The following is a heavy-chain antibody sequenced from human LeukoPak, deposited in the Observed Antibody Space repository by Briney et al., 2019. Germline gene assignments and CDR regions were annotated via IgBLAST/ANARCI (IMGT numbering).Heavy chain of an antibody. CDR1: EFTFSSYG. CDR3: VLSQYCSSTSCYITYYYYGMDV. V-gene: IGHV3-23*01. J-gene: IGHJ6*02. Sequence: GGSLRLSCAASEFTFSSYGMSWVRQAPGKGLEWVSAISGSGGSTYYADSVKGRFTISRDNSKNTLYLQMNSLRAEDTAVYYCVLSQYCSSTSCYITYYYYGMDVWGQGTTVTVSS. CDR2: ISGSGGST. D-gene: IGHD2-2*02.